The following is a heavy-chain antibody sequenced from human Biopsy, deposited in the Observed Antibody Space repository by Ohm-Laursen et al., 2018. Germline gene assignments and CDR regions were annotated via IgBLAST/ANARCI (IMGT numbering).Heavy chain of an antibody. D-gene: IGHD1-26*01. CDR2: IYYTGST. V-gene: IGHV4-59*08. J-gene: IGHJ2*01. Sequence: GTLSLTCTVSGGSISSYYWSWIRQPPGKGLEWIGYIYYTGSTNYNPSLKSRFTISVDTSMNNLSLRLTPVTAADTAVYYCARHAPSYSGSYWRYFDLWGRGTLVTVSS. CDR3: ARHAPSYSGSYWRYFDL. CDR1: GGSISSYY.